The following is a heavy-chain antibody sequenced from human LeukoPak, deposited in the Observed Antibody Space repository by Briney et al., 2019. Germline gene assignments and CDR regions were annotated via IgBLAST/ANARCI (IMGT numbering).Heavy chain of an antibody. D-gene: IGHD6-13*01. J-gene: IGHJ2*01. V-gene: IGHV3-20*04. Sequence: PGGSLRLSCAASGFTFDDYGMSWVRQAPGKGLEWVSGINWNGGSTGYADSVKGRFTISRDNAKNSLYLQMNSLRAEDTAVYYCARDPPYSSSWWLPPRDWYFDLWGRGTLVTVSS. CDR3: ARDPPYSSSWWLPPRDWYFDL. CDR1: GFTFDDYG. CDR2: INWNGGST.